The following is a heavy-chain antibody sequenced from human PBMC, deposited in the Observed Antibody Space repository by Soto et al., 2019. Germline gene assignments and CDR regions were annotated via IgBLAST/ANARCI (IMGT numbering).Heavy chain of an antibody. CDR2: IHPDGGET. V-gene: IGHV1-46*01. Sequence: ASVKVSCKTSGYTFTTYYVHWVRQAPGKGLEWMGSIHPDGGETIYAQKFQDRVTMTADESTSTAYMELSSLRSEDTAVYYCATAGVAPDAFDIWGQGTMVTVSS. CDR3: ATAGVAPDAFDI. J-gene: IGHJ3*02. D-gene: IGHD3-3*01. CDR1: GYTFTTYY.